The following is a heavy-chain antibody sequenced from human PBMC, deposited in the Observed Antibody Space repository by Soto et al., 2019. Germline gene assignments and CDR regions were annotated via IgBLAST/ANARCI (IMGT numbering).Heavy chain of an antibody. V-gene: IGHV4-61*01. Sequence: SETLSLTCTVSGGSVSSGSYYWSWIREQPGKGLEWIVYIYYSGTTNDNPSLNTRVTMTRDTSIITAYMELSRLRSDDTAVYYFARYSGYSSGWYSYFDYWGQGTLVTLSS. CDR3: ARYSGYSSGWYSYFDY. D-gene: IGHD6-19*01. CDR1: GGSVSSGSYY. CDR2: IYYSGTT. J-gene: IGHJ4*02.